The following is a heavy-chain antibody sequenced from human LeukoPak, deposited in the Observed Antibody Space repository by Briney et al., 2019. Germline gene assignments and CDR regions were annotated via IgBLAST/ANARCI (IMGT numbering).Heavy chain of an antibody. Sequence: SETLSLTCTVSGYPISSGYYWGWIRQPPGKGLEWIGSIYHSGSSYYNPSLKSRVTISVDTSKNQFSLKLSSVTAADTAVYYCANVVTSSWYPKENWFDSWGQGTLVTVSS. CDR2: IYHSGSS. CDR3: ANVVTSSWYPKENWFDS. V-gene: IGHV4-38-2*02. D-gene: IGHD6-13*01. CDR1: GYPISSGYY. J-gene: IGHJ5*01.